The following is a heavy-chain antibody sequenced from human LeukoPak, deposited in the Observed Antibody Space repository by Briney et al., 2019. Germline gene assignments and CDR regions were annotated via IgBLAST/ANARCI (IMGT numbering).Heavy chain of an antibody. CDR3: ARGASIAAAGTGEKSNWFDP. V-gene: IGHV3-33*01. D-gene: IGHD6-13*01. CDR1: GFTFSSYG. CDR2: IWSDGSNK. J-gene: IGHJ5*02. Sequence: PGGSLRPSCAASGFTFSSYGMHWVRQAPGKGLEWVAVIWSDGSNKYHADSVKGRFTISRDNSKNTLYLQMNSLRVEDTAVYYCARGASIAAAGTGEKSNWFDPWGQGTLVTVSS.